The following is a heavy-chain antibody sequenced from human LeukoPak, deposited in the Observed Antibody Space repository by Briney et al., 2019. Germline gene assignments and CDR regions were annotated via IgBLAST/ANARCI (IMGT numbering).Heavy chain of an antibody. J-gene: IGHJ4*02. CDR1: GGSISSGSYY. Sequence: SETLSLTCTVSGGSISSGSYYWSWIRQPAGKGLEWIGRIYTSGSTNYNPSLKSRVAMSVDTSKNQFSLKLSSVTAADTAVYYCASAIAAAGNGGYYFDYWGQGTLVTVSS. CDR3: ASAIAAAGNGGYYFDY. D-gene: IGHD6-13*01. CDR2: IYTSGST. V-gene: IGHV4-61*02.